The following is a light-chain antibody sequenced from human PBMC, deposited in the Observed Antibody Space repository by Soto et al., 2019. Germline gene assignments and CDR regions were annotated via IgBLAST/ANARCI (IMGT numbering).Light chain of an antibody. CDR3: QQYATSPRT. Sequence: VLTQSPGTLSLSPGERATLVCRASQGVTSDYLAWYQQKPGQPPRLLIYGAFRRASGIPDRFSGSGSGADFTLTITSLEPEDCPFYYCQQYATSPRTFGPGTKVEI. CDR1: QGVTSDY. CDR2: GAF. J-gene: IGKJ1*01. V-gene: IGKV3-20*01.